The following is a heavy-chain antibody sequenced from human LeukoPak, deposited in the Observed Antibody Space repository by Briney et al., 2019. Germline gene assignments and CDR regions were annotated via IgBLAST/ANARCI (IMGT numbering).Heavy chain of an antibody. CDR1: GGSISSSSYY. CDR3: ARGRRNYYDSSGYLFDY. J-gene: IGHJ4*02. CDR2: IYYSGST. D-gene: IGHD3-22*01. V-gene: IGHV4-39*07. Sequence: SETLSLTCTVSGGSISSSSYYWGWIRQPPGKGLEWIGSIYYSGSTYYNPSLKSRVTISVDTSKNQFSLKLSSVTAADTAVYYCARGRRNYYDSSGYLFDYWGQGTLVTVSS.